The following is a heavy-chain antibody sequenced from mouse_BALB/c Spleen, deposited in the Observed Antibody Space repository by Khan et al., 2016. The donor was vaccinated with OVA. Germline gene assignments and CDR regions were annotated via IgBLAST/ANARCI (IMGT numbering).Heavy chain of an antibody. D-gene: IGHD1-1*01. J-gene: IGHJ2*01. CDR2: ISYSGRT. CDR3: ARSVTITTVVATDFDY. CDR1: GYSITSDYA. Sequence: EVQLQESGPGLVKPSQSLSLTCTVTGYSITSDYAWNWIRQFPGNKLEWMGYISYSGRTSYNPSLKSRISITRDTSKTQFFLQLTSVTTEDTATYYGARSVTITTVVATDFDYWGQGTTLTVSS. V-gene: IGHV3-2*02.